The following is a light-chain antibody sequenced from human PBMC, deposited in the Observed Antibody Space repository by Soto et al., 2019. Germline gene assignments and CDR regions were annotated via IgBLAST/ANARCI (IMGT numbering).Light chain of an antibody. V-gene: IGKV3-11*01. CDR3: QQRSI. J-gene: IGKJ4*01. CDR2: DAS. Sequence: EIVLTQSPATLSLSPGERATLSCRASQSVSSYLAWYQQKPGQAPRLLIYDASNRATGIPARFSGSGSGTDFTLTTSSLEPEDFAVYSCQQRSIFGGATKVEIK. CDR1: QSVSSY.